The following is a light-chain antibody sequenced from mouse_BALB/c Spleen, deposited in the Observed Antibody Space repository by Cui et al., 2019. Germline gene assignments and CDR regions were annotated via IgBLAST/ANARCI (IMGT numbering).Light chain of an antibody. CDR3: KQYNSYPLYT. J-gene: IGKJ2*01. CDR1: QNVGTN. CDR2: SAS. V-gene: IGKV6-15*01. Sequence: IVMTQSQNFMYTSVADRVSVTCKASQNVGTNVAWYEQKTGQAPKALIYSASYRYSGVTARFTGRGSGTDFTPTSSTVQSEELAQHFYKQYNSYPLYTFGGGTKLEIK.